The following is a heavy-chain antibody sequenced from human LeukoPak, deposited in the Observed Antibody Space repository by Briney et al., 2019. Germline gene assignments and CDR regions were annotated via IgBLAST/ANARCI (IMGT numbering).Heavy chain of an antibody. J-gene: IGHJ4*02. D-gene: IGHD2-21*02. Sequence: ASVKVSCKASGYTFTGYFMHWVRPAPGQGGEWMGWINPNSGDTNYALKFQGRVTMTTDTSISTAYMELNRLRSDDTAVYYCAMTDLTYYFDYWGQGTLVTVSS. CDR1: GYTFTGYF. CDR3: AMTDLTYYFDY. CDR2: INPNSGDT. V-gene: IGHV1-2*02.